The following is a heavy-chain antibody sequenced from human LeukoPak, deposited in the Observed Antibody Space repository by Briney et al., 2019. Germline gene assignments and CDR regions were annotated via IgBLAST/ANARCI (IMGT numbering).Heavy chain of an antibody. CDR3: ARSGITIFGVVTMNWFDP. CDR1: GGSISSYY. CDR2: IYYSGST. V-gene: IGHV4-59*01. J-gene: IGHJ5*02. D-gene: IGHD3-3*01. Sequence: SETLSLTCTVSGGSISSYYWSLIRQPPGKGLEWIGYIYYSGSTNYNPSLKSRVTISVDTSKNQFSLKLSSVTAADTAVYYCARSGITIFGVVTMNWFDPWGQGTLVTVSS.